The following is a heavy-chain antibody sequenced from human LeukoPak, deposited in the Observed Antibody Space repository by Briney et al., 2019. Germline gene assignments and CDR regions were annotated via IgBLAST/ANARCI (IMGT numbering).Heavy chain of an antibody. J-gene: IGHJ4*02. CDR1: GYTFTGYY. CDR3: AREGVDIVVVPAAVHIDY. V-gene: IGHV1-2*02. Sequence: ASVKVSCKASGYTFTGYYMHWVRQAPGQGLEWMGWINPNSGGTNYAQKFQGRVTITRDTSISTAYMELSRLRSDDTAVHYCAREGVDIVVVPAAVHIDYWGQGTLVTVSS. CDR2: INPNSGGT. D-gene: IGHD2-2*01.